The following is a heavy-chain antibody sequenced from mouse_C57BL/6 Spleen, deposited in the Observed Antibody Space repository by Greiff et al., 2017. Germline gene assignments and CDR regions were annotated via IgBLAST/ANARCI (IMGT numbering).Heavy chain of an antibody. CDR3: ARHQYDYCGAWFAY. D-gene: IGHD2-4*01. Sequence: EVKLEESGGDLVKPGGSLKLSCAASGFTFSSYGMSWVRQTPDKRLEWVATISSGGSYTYYPDSVKGRFTISRDNAKNTLYLQMSSLKSEDTAMYYCARHQYDYCGAWFAYWGQGTLVTVSA. CDR1: GFTFSSYG. CDR2: ISSGGSYT. V-gene: IGHV5-6*02. J-gene: IGHJ3*01.